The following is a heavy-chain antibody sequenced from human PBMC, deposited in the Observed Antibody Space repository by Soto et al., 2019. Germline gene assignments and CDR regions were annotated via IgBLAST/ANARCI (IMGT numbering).Heavy chain of an antibody. D-gene: IGHD4-17*01. CDR2: INAGNGNT. J-gene: IGHJ4*02. CDR3: ARQFSVYGDYGRYFDF. V-gene: IGHV1-3*01. Sequence: ASVEVSCKASGYTFTSYAMHWVRQAPGQRLEWMGWINAGNGNTKYSQKFQGRVTITRDTSASTAYMELSSLRSEDTAVYYCARQFSVYGDYGRYFDFWGQGTLVTVSS. CDR1: GYTFTSYA.